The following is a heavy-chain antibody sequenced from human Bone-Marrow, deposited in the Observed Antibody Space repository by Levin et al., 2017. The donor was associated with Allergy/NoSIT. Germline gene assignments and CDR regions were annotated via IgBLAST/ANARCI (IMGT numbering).Heavy chain of an antibody. CDR3: TRVEYYDILTGFDP. Sequence: SETLSLTCTVSGVSVRNNRFYWSWIRQPPGKGLEWIGYIYYGGNTNYNPSLKSRVTISVDTSKNQFSLKLSSVTTADTAVYYCTRVEYYDILTGFDPWGQGILVTVSS. CDR2: IYYGGNT. D-gene: IGHD3-9*01. V-gene: IGHV4-61*01. CDR1: GVSVRNNRFY. J-gene: IGHJ5*02.